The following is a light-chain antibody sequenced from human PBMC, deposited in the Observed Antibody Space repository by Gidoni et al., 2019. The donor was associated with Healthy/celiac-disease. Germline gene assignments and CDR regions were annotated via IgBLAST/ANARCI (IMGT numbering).Light chain of an antibody. Sequence: DIKLTQSPSSLSASVGDSFSITCRVSKGISSYLNWYRQKPGKVPKLLIYSASNLQSGVPSRFSGSGSGTYFTLSLCSLQPEDVATSYGPRTYNAGAFGGGTKVEIK. CDR2: SAS. CDR3: PRTYNAGA. V-gene: IGKV1-27*01. J-gene: IGKJ4*01. CDR1: KGISSY.